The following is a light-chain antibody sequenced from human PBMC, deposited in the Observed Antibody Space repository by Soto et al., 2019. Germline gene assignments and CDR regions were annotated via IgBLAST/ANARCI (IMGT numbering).Light chain of an antibody. Sequence: QSVLTQPASVSGSPGQSITISCTGSSPDVGGYNYVSWYQQHPGQAPKLIIYEVSDRPSGVSPRFSGSKSGNTASLTISGLQVEDEADYFCTSYTSTSPYVFGSGTKLTVL. CDR2: EVS. V-gene: IGLV2-14*01. CDR3: TSYTSTSPYV. CDR1: SPDVGGYNY. J-gene: IGLJ1*01.